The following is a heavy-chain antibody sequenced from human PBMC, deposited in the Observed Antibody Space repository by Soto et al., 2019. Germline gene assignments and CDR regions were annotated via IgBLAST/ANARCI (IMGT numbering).Heavy chain of an antibody. J-gene: IGHJ6*03. D-gene: IGHD2-15*01. CDR2: VRSKSNGYAT. CDR1: GFTFSGSA. V-gene: IGHV3-73*01. Sequence: EVQLVESGGGLVQPGGSLKLSCAASGFTFSGSAMHWVRRASGKGLEWVGRVRSKSNGYATAYAASVTGRFTISRDDSKNTVYRQMNSLTTEDTAVYYCARHSAYCSGGSCSYYYYYMDVWGKGTSVIVSS. CDR3: ARHSAYCSGGSCSYYYYYMDV.